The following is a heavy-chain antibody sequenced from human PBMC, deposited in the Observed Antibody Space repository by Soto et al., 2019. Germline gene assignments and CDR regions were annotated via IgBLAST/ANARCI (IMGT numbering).Heavy chain of an antibody. CDR1: GGSISSGGYY. D-gene: IGHD4-17*01. Sequence: SEMLSLTCTVSGGSISSGGYYWSWIRQHPGKGLEWIGYIYYSGSTYYNPSLKSRVTISVDTSKNQFSLKLSSVTAADTAVYYCAREYGDYFDYWGQGTLVTVSS. V-gene: IGHV4-31*03. J-gene: IGHJ4*02. CDR3: AREYGDYFDY. CDR2: IYYSGST.